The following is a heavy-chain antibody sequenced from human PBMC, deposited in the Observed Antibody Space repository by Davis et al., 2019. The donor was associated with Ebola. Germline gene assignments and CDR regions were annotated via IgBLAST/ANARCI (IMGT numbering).Heavy chain of an antibody. CDR1: GYSFTSYW. D-gene: IGHD5-12*01. J-gene: IGHJ6*02. V-gene: IGHV5-51*01. CDR3: ARHGNDIVARGRGMDV. Sequence: PGGSLRLSCKGSGYSFTSYWIGWVRQMPGKGLEWMGIIYPGDSDTRYSPSFQGQVTISADKSISTAYLQWSSLKASDTAMYYCARHGNDIVARGRGMDVWGQGTTVTVSS. CDR2: IYPGDSDT.